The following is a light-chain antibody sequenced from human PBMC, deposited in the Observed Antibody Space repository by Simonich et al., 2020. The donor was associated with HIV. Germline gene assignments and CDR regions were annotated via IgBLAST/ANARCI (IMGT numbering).Light chain of an antibody. CDR3: QQYYTTPYT. CDR2: CAP. V-gene: IGKV4-1*01. CDR1: QNVLYSSNNKNY. J-gene: IGKJ2*01. Sequence: DIVMTQSPDSLAVSLGERATINCKSSQNVLYSSNNKNYLTWYQQKPGQPPKLLIYCAPTRESGVPDRFSGSGSGTDFTLTISSLQAEDVAVYYCQQYYTTPYTFGQGTKLEIK.